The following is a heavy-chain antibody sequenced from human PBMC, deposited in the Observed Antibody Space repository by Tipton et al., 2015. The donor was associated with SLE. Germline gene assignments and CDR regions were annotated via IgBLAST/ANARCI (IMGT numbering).Heavy chain of an antibody. J-gene: IGHJ4*02. CDR1: GGSISSSSYY. D-gene: IGHD3-22*01. CDR2: INHSGST. V-gene: IGHV4-39*07. CDR3: ARRRSNYYDSSGYLTGIFDF. Sequence: GLVKPSETLSLTCTVSGGSISSSSYYWGWIRQPPGKGLEWIGDINHSGSTNYNPSLKSRVTISVDMSKNQFSLRLSSVTAADTAVYYCARRRSNYYDSSGYLTGIFDFWGQGTLVTVSS.